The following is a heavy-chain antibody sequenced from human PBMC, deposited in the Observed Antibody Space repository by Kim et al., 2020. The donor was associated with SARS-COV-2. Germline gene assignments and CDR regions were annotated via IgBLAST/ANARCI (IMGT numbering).Heavy chain of an antibody. V-gene: IGHV4-38-2*02. CDR1: GYSISSGYY. CDR2: IYHSGST. J-gene: IGHJ4*01. CDR3: ARVKVSEYYGSGSYEDY. Sequence: SETLSLTCTVSGYSISSGYYWGWIRQPPGKGLEWIGSIYHSGSTYYNPSLKSRVTISVDTSKNQFSLKLSSVTAADTAVYYCARVKVSEYYGSGSYEDY. D-gene: IGHD3-10*01.